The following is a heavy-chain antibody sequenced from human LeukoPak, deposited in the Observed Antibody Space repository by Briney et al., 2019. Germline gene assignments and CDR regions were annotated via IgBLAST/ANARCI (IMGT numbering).Heavy chain of an antibody. CDR2: IYYSGST. CDR3: ARYSGSNQRYFDY. Sequence: RPSETLSLTCTVSGGSISSYYWSWIRQPPGKGLEWIGYIYYSGSTNYNPSLKSRVTISVDTSKNQFSLKLSSVTAADTAVYYCARYSGSNQRYFDYWGQGTLVTVSS. V-gene: IGHV4-59*12. D-gene: IGHD1-26*01. CDR1: GGSISSYY. J-gene: IGHJ4*02.